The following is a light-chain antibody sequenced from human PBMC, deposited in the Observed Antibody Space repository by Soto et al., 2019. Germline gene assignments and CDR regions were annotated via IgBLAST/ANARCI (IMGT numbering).Light chain of an antibody. CDR1: QTVNSIY. Sequence: EIVLTQSPGTLSLYRGERATLSCRASQTVNSIYFAWYQRKPGQAPRLLIYGASNRATGIPDRLSGSGSGTDFTLTISRLEAEDFVVYYCQQYDTSPRTFGQGTKVEIK. V-gene: IGKV3-20*01. CDR3: QQYDTSPRT. CDR2: GAS. J-gene: IGKJ1*01.